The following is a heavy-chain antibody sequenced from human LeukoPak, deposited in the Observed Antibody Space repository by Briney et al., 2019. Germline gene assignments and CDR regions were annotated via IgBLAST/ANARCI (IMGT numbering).Heavy chain of an antibody. J-gene: IGHJ4*02. CDR1: GYTFTGYY. Sequence: ASVKVSCKASGYTFTGYYMHWVRQAPGQGLEWMGWINPNSGGTNYAQKFQGWVTMTRDTSISTAYMELSRLRSDDTAVYYCARGGLRYFDWLLHEGGYYFDYWGQGTLVTVSS. CDR2: INPNSGGT. D-gene: IGHD3-9*01. CDR3: ARGGLRYFDWLLHEGGYYFDY. V-gene: IGHV1-2*04.